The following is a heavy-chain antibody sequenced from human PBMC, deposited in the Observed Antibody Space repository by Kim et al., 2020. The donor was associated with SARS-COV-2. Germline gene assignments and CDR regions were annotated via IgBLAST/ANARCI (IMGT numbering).Heavy chain of an antibody. Sequence: GGSLRLSCAASGFTFSDYYMSWIRQAPGKGLEWVSYISSSSSYTNYADSVQGRLTISRDHAKNSLYLQMNSLRAEDTAVYYCARDDAAAAGLHYYYGMDV. V-gene: IGHV3-11*05. CDR1: GFTFSDYY. D-gene: IGHD6-13*01. CDR2: ISSSSSYT. J-gene: IGHJ6*01. CDR3: ARDDAAAAGLHYYYGMDV.